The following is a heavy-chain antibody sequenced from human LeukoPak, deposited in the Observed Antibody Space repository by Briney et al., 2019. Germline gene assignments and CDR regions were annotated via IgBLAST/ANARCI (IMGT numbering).Heavy chain of an antibody. CDR1: GFTFSSYW. J-gene: IGHJ4*02. CDR3: ARDPLPYYYDSSGYYYDY. Sequence: GGSLRLSCAAFGFTFSSYWMSWVRQAPGKGLEWVANIKQDGSEKYYVDSVKGRFTISRDNAKNSLYLQMNSLRAEDTAVYYCARDPLPYYYDSSGYYYDYWGQGTLVTVSS. V-gene: IGHV3-7*01. D-gene: IGHD3-22*01. CDR2: IKQDGSEK.